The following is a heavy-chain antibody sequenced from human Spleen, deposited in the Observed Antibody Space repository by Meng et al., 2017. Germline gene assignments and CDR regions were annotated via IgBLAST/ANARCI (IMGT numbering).Heavy chain of an antibody. CDR3: ARGGANWGSHWYFDL. CDR1: GGSISGYY. V-gene: IGHV4-59*01. D-gene: IGHD7-27*01. J-gene: IGHJ2*01. CDR2: IHNSGST. Sequence: SETLSLTCPVSGGSISGYYWSWIRQSPGKELEWIGSIHNSGSTNYNASLKSRVTISVDMSKNQFALNLSPVTAADTAVYHCARGGANWGSHWYFDLWGRGTVVTVSS.